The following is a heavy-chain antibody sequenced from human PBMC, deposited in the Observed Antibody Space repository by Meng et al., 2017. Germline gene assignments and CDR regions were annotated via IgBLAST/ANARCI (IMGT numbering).Heavy chain of an antibody. CDR3: ARGRYGHFDY. J-gene: IGHJ4*02. CDR2: IYHSGST. Sequence: SETLSLTCAVSGYSISSGYYWGWIRQPPGKGLEWIGSIYHSGSTYYNPSLKSRVTISVDTSKNQFSLKLSSVTAADTAVYYCARGRYGHFDYWGQGTLVTVSS. CDR1: GYSISSGYY. V-gene: IGHV4-38-2*01. D-gene: IGHD3-16*01.